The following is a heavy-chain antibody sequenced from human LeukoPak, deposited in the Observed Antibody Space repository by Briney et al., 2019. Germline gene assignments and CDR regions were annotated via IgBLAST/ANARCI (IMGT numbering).Heavy chain of an antibody. CDR1: GFTFSSYS. V-gene: IGHV3-48*02. CDR3: ARSLTIFGVVTGYFDY. Sequence: GGSLRLSCAASGFTFSSYSMNWVRQAPGKGLEWVSYISSSSSTIYYADSVKGRFTISRDNAKNSLYLQMNSLRDEDTAVYYCARSLTIFGVVTGYFDYWGQGTLVTVSS. J-gene: IGHJ4*02. D-gene: IGHD3-3*01. CDR2: ISSSSSTI.